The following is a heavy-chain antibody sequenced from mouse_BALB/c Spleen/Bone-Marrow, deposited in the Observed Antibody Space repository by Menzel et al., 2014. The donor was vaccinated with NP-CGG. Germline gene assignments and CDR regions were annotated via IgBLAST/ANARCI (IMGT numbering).Heavy chain of an antibody. CDR1: GFDFSRYW. J-gene: IGHJ2*01. Sequence: EVHLVESGGGLVQPGGSLKFSCAASGFDFSRYWMSWVRQAPGKGLEWIGEINPDSSTINYTPSLKDKFIISRGNAKNTLYLQMSKVRSEDTALYYCARLYYYGNFAYWGQGTTLTVSS. D-gene: IGHD1-1*01. V-gene: IGHV4-1*02. CDR2: INPDSSTI. CDR3: ARLYYYGNFAY.